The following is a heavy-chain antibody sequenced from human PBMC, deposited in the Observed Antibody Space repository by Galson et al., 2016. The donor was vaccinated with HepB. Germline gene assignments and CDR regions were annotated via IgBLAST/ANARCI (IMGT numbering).Heavy chain of an antibody. CDR3: AKDLWADYDGSGRDTQKYGMDV. J-gene: IGHJ6*02. CDR1: GFAFSTYA. D-gene: IGHD3-10*01. Sequence: SLRLSCAASGFAFSTYAMTWVRQAPGKGLEWVSGMSFDGTNKYYAGSVKGRFTISRDKSKNTLYLQMNSLRAEDTAVYYCAKDLWADYDGSGRDTQKYGMDVWGQGTTVIVSS. V-gene: IGHV3-30*18. CDR2: MSFDGTNK.